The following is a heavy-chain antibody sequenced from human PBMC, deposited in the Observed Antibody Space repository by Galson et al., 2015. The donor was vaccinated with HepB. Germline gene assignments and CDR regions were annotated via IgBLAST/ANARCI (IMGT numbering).Heavy chain of an antibody. V-gene: IGHV3-30-3*01. J-gene: IGHJ4*02. CDR1: GFTFNSYA. Sequence: SLRLSCAASGFTFNSYAMHWVRQAPGKGLEWVAVISYDGSNKYYADSVKGRFTISRDNSKNTLYLQMNSLRAEDTAVYYCARDITTGLNWNYSFDHWGQGTLVTVSS. CDR2: ISYDGSNK. D-gene: IGHD1-7*01. CDR3: ARDITTGLNWNYSFDH.